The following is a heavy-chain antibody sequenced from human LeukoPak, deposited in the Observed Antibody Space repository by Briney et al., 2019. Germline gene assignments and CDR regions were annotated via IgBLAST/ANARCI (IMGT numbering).Heavy chain of an antibody. CDR1: GFTFSDYG. J-gene: IGHJ4*02. D-gene: IGHD3-22*01. Sequence: GGSLRLSCTASGFTFSDYGMHWVRQPPGKGLEWVAIIWYDGSNKKYEDSVKGRFTISRDNSKNTLYLQMNSLRAEDTAVYYCARGVDYYENSGTIDCWGQGTLVTVSS. CDR2: IWYDGSNK. CDR3: ARGVDYYENSGTIDC. V-gene: IGHV3-33*01.